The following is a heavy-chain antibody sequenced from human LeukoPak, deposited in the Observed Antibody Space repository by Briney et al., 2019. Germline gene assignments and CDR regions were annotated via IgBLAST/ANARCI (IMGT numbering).Heavy chain of an antibody. D-gene: IGHD3-10*01. V-gene: IGHV5-51*01. CDR3: GAYGSGSTFGY. Sequence: GESLQISCKGSGSSFTSYWIGWVRQMPGKGLGWMGIIYPGDSDTRYSPSFQGQVTISADKSISTAYLQWSSLKASDTAMYYCGAYGSGSTFGYWGQGTLVTVSS. CDR2: IYPGDSDT. CDR1: GSSFTSYW. J-gene: IGHJ4*02.